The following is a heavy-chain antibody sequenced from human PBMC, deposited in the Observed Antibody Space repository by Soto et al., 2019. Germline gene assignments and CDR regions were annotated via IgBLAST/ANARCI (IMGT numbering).Heavy chain of an antibody. V-gene: IGHV4-4*07. CDR3: ARFGGYCSSTSCYSDWFDP. Sequence: SETLSLTCTVSGGSISSYYWSWIRQPAGKGLEWIGRIYTSGSTNYNPSLKSRVTMPVDTSKNQFSLKLSSVTAADTAVYYCARFGGYCSSTSCYSDWFDPWGQGTLVTVSS. J-gene: IGHJ5*02. CDR2: IYTSGST. CDR1: GGSISSYY. D-gene: IGHD2-2*02.